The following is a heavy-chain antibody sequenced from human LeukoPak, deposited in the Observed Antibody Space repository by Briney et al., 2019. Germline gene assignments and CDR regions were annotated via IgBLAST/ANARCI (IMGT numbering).Heavy chain of an antibody. CDR1: GGSISSYY. D-gene: IGHD2-8*01. J-gene: IGHJ4*02. CDR3: ARAPSMLDDESLLLDY. Sequence: SETLSLTCTVSGGSISSYYWCWIWQPPAPGLEWIGFIYYSGSANYYPSLKLRVTISVDMSKNKFSLKLSSVTAADTAVYYCARAPSMLDDESLLLDYWGQGTLVTVSS. V-gene: IGHV4-59*01. CDR2: IYYSGSA.